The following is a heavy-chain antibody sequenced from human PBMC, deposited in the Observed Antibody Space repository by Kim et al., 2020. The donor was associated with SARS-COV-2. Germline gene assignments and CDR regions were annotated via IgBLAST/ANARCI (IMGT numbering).Heavy chain of an antibody. J-gene: IGHJ4*02. V-gene: IGHV1-69*13. Sequence: SVKVSCKASGGTFSSYAISWVRQAPGQGLEWMGGIIPIFGTANYAQKFQGRVTITADESTSTAYMELSSLRSEDTAVYYCNLRKGPPAAGFGELPNYWGQGTLVTVSS. CDR2: IIPIFGTA. CDR3: NLRKGPPAAGFGELPNY. CDR1: GGTFSSYA. D-gene: IGHD3-10*01.